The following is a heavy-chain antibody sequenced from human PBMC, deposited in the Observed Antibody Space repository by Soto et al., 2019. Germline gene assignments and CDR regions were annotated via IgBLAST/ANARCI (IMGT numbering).Heavy chain of an antibody. CDR2: ISGSGGST. CDR3: AKEEASYGSSTSCPRRLYYYGMDV. CDR1: GFTFSSYA. D-gene: IGHD2-2*01. V-gene: IGHV3-23*01. Sequence: PGGSLRLSCAASGFTFSSYAMSWVRQAPGKGLEWVSAISGSGGSTYYADSVKGRFTISRDNSKNTLYLQMNSLRAEDTAVYYCAKEEASYGSSTSCPRRLYYYGMDVWGQGTTVTVSS. J-gene: IGHJ6*02.